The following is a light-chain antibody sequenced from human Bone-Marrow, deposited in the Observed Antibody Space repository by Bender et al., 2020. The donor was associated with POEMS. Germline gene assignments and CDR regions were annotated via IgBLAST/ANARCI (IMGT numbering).Light chain of an antibody. Sequence: QSVLTQPPSASGTPGQRVTISCSGGSSNIGAHAVNWYQHLPGPAPKLLIYSSHRRPSEVPDRFSGSRSGTSASLAISGLQYEDEADYDCEGWDDSLNGWVFGGGTKLTVL. CDR2: SSH. J-gene: IGLJ3*02. CDR1: SSNIGAHA. CDR3: EGWDDSLNGWV. V-gene: IGLV1-44*01.